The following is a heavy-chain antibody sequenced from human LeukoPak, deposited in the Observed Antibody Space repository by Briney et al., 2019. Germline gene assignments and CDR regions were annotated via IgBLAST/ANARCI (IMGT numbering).Heavy chain of an antibody. CDR2: ISYDGSNK. J-gene: IGHJ4*02. CDR1: GFTFSSYG. D-gene: IGHD6-19*01. V-gene: IGHV3-30*18. Sequence: GRSLRLSCAASGFTFSSYGMHWVRQAPGKGLEWVAVISYDGSNKYYADSVKGRFTISRDNSKNTLYLQKNSLRAEDTAVYYCAKDASSGWYVPFDYWGQGTPVTVSS. CDR3: AKDASSGWYVPFDY.